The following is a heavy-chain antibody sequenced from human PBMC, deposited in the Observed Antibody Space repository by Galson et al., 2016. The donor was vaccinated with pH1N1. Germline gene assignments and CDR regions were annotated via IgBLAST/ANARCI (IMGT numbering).Heavy chain of an antibody. CDR2: IGRRGDTF. J-gene: IGHJ4*02. V-gene: IGHV3-48*03. CDR3: ARGNGGYAHFDS. Sequence: SLRLSCAASAFSFTNYGMNWVRQAPGKGLEWVAFIGRRGDTFYYADSVRGRFTISRDEAKKSLYLQMSSLRVEDTAVDFCARGNGGYAHFDSWGQGTMVTVPS. CDR1: AFSFTNYG. D-gene: IGHD5-12*01.